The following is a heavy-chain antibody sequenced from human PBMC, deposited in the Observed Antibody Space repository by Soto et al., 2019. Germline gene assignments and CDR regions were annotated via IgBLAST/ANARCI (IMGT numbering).Heavy chain of an antibody. D-gene: IGHD3-10*01. CDR3: ERSMGWRDAFDI. J-gene: IGHJ3*02. Sequence: EVQLVESGGGLVQPGGSLRLSCAASGFSISSYYMTWVRQPPGKGLEWVANIKEDGSGKFYVDPVRGRFTISRDNARNSFYLQMNSLRADDTAVYYCERSMGWRDAFDIWGQGTVVTVSS. V-gene: IGHV3-7*01. CDR2: IKEDGSGK. CDR1: GFSISSYY.